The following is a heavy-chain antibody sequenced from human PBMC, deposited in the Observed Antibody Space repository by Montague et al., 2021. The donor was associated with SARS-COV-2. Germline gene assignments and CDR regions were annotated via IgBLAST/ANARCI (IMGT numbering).Heavy chain of an antibody. CDR3: ARVPLVGPTAGTSDY. CDR1: GDSIDSGDW. CDR2: IHHSGGT. J-gene: IGHJ4*02. Sequence: SETLSLTCTVSGDSIDSGDWWSWVRQAPGRGLEFIGEIHHSGGTSYNPSLRSRVTMSVDKSKNQFSLSLSSVTAADTAVYYCARVPLVGPTAGTSDYWGLGTLVAVSS. D-gene: IGHD1-1*01. V-gene: IGHV4-4*02.